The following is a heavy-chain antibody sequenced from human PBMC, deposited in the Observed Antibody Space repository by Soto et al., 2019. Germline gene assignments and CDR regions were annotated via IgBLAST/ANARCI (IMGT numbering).Heavy chain of an antibody. CDR1: GGSISSGDYY. CDR3: ARASLGYSSSWPIDY. D-gene: IGHD6-13*01. Sequence: LSLTCTVSGGSISSGDYYWSWIRQPPGKGLEWIGYIYYSGSTYYNPSLKSRVTISVDTSKNQFSLKLSSVTAADTAVYYCARASLGYSSSWPIDYWGQGTLVTVSS. CDR2: IYYSGST. J-gene: IGHJ4*02. V-gene: IGHV4-30-4*01.